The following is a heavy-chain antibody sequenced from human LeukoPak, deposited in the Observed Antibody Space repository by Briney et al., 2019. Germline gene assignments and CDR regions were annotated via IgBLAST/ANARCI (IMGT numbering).Heavy chain of an antibody. Sequence: GGALILSCAGCGFTFSSYWMSLVGQAPGNGLEWVSNIKQDGSEKYYVDSVKGRFTISRDNAKNSLYLQMNSLRAEDTAVYYCARDYYDSSGYFFFDYWGQGTLVTVSS. D-gene: IGHD3-22*01. CDR3: ARDYYDSSGYFFFDY. CDR2: IKQDGSEK. J-gene: IGHJ4*02. V-gene: IGHV3-7*04. CDR1: GFTFSSYW.